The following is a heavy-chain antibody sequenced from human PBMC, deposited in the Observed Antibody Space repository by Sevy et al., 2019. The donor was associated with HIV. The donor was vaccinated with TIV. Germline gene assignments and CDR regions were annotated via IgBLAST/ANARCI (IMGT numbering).Heavy chain of an antibody. J-gene: IGHJ4*02. Sequence: GGSLRLSCAASGFTFSSYAMSWVRQAPGKGLEWVSGIRDSGGSTHYADSVKGRFTISRDTSKNTLYLQMNSLRAEDTAVYYCAKDPNVDTSMRYYFDAWGQGTLVTVSS. D-gene: IGHD5-18*01. CDR1: GFTFSSYA. V-gene: IGHV3-23*01. CDR3: AKDPNVDTSMRYYFDA. CDR2: IRDSGGST.